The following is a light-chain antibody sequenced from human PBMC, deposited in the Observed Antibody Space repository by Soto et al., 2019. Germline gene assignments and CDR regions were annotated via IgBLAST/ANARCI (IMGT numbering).Light chain of an antibody. CDR3: CSYAGSSTYV. CDR1: SSDVGTYNL. J-gene: IGLJ1*01. CDR2: DGT. V-gene: IGLV2-23*01. Sequence: QSALTQPASVSGSPGQSITISCTGTSSDVGTYNLVSWYQHHPGKAPKLMIYDGTTRPSGLSNRFSGSKSGNTASLTISGLQAEDESDYYCCSYAGSSTYVFGTGTKLTVL.